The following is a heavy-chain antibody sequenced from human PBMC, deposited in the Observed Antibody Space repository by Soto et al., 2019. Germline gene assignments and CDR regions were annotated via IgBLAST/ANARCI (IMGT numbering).Heavy chain of an antibody. J-gene: IGHJ5*02. D-gene: IGHD2-8*01. CDR2: IIPIFGTA. V-gene: IGHV1-69*12. CDR3: ARDPRQGVVFDP. Sequence: QVQLVQSGAEVKKPGSSVKVSCKASGGTFSSYAISWVRQAPGQGLEWMGGIIPIFGTANYAQKFQGRVPITAVESTSTAYMELSSLRSEDTAVYYCARDPRQGVVFDPWGQGTLVTVSS. CDR1: GGTFSSYA.